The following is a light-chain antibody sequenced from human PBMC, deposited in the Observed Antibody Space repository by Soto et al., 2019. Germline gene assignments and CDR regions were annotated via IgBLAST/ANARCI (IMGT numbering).Light chain of an antibody. V-gene: IGLV2-11*01. CDR2: DVN. J-gene: IGLJ1*01. CDR1: TSDIGDYNY. CDR3: CSYAGRTSFEV. Sequence: QSVLTQPRSVSGSPGQSVIISCTGSTSDIGDYNYVSWHQQHPGKAPKLLIYDVNKRPSGVPDRFSGSKSGNTASLTISGLQAEDEADYYCCSYAGRTSFEVFGAGTKLTVL.